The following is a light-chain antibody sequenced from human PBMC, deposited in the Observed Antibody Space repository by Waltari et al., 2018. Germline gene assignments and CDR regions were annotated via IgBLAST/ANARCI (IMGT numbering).Light chain of an antibody. J-gene: IGLJ2*01. V-gene: IGLV2-11*01. CDR1: TSDVGGYDY. CDR3: CSYAGSYTHVV. CDR2: DVT. Sequence: QSALTQPRSVSGSPGQSATISCTGPTSDVGGYDYVSWYQHHPGKAPKLMICDVTNRPSGVPDRFSGSKSGNTASLTISGLQAEDEADYYCCSYAGSYTHVVFGGGTKLTVL.